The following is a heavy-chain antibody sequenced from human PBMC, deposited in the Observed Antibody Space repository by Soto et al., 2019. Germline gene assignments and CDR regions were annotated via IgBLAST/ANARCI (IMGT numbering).Heavy chain of an antibody. D-gene: IGHD2-21*01. J-gene: IGHJ4*02. V-gene: IGHV3-15*07. CDR1: GFTFNTAW. Sequence: LRLSCAASGFTFNTAWMNWVRQAPGKGLEWVGLIRSAASGGTSDYATPLKGTVTVSRDDSRNIVYLQMSSLKTEDTGIYYCAADIPRLTTTLAIDYWGQGTLVTVSS. CDR2: IRSAASGGTS. CDR3: AADIPRLTTTLAIDY.